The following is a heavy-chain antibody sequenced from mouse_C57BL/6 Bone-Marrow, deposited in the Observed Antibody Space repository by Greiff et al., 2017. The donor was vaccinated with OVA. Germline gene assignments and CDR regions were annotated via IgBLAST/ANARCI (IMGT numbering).Heavy chain of an antibody. Sequence: QVQLQQPGAELVKPGASVKLSCKASGYTFTSYWMQWVKQRPGQGLEWIGEIDPSDSYTNYNQKFKGKATLTVDTSSSTAYMQLSSLTSEDSAVYYCARTRVDYWGQGTTLTVSS. CDR1: GYTFTSYW. CDR3: ARTRVDY. CDR2: IDPSDSYT. J-gene: IGHJ2*01. V-gene: IGHV1-50*01.